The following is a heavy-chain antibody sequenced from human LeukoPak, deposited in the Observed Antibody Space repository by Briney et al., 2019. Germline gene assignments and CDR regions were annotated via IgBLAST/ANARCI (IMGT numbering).Heavy chain of an antibody. D-gene: IGHD2-21*02. CDR3: ARDFSPYCGGDCYEFDY. CDR1: GYTFTGYY. CDR2: INPNSGGT. Sequence: ASVKVSCKASGYTFTGYYMHWVRQAPGQGLEWMGWINPNSGGTNYAQKFQGRVTMTRDTSISTAYMELGRLRSDDTAVYYCARDFSPYCGGDCYEFDYWGRGTLVTVSS. J-gene: IGHJ4*02. V-gene: IGHV1-2*02.